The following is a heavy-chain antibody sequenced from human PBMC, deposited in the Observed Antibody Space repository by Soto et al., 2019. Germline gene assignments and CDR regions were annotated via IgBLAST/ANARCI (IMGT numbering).Heavy chain of an antibody. V-gene: IGHV5-10-1*01. CDR3: ARHRCGYSSGWYQGGYYHGMDV. Sequence: PGESLKISCKGSGYSFTSYWISWVRQMPGKGLEWMGRIDPSDSYTNYSPSFQGHVTISADKSISTAYLQWSSLKASDTAMYYCARHRCGYSSGWYQGGYYHGMDVWGPGTTVTDSS. CDR2: IDPSDSYT. J-gene: IGHJ6*02. D-gene: IGHD6-19*01. CDR1: GYSFTSYW.